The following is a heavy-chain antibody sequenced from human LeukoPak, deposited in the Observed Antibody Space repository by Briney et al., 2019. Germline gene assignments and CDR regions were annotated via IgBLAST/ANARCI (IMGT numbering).Heavy chain of an antibody. CDR1: GFAFSSYA. D-gene: IGHD1-1*01. CDR3: ARPPRSTGTTGWYFDL. V-gene: IGHV3-30-3*01. Sequence: GRSLRLSCAASGFAFSSYAMHWVRQGPGKGLEWVALVSYDGGSKYYADSVKGRITISRDNAKNSLYLQMNSLRAEDTAVYYCARPPRSTGTTGWYFDLWGRGTLVTVSS. J-gene: IGHJ2*01. CDR2: VSYDGGSK.